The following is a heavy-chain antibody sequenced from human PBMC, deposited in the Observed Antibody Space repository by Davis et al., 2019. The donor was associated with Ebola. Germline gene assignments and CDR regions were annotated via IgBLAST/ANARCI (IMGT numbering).Heavy chain of an antibody. D-gene: IGHD1/OR15-1a*01. J-gene: IGHJ4*02. Sequence: PSETLSLTCTVSGGAISRFYWSWIRQSAGKGLEWVGRIYTRGSTNYNPSLRSRVTMSVDTSKNQFSLKLSSVTAADTAVYFCARGLLSAQPLAGTFDSWGQGALVTVSS. CDR3: ARGLLSAQPLAGTFDS. CDR1: GGAISRFY. V-gene: IGHV4-4*07. CDR2: IYTRGST.